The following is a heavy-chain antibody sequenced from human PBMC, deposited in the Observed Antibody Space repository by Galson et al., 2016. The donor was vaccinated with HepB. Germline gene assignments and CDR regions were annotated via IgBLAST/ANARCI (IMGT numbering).Heavy chain of an antibody. V-gene: IGHV3-48*02. CDR2: LSSSSFSSSGSTI. Sequence: SLRLSCAASGFTFSDYSMNWVRQAPGMGQEWISLLSSSSFSSSGSTIYYADSVKGRFTISRDNAKNSLYLQMNSLRDEDTAVYYCARGGGTSSYYYWGMDVWGQGTTVTVSS. CDR3: ARGGGTSSYYYWGMDV. CDR1: GFTFSDYS. J-gene: IGHJ6*02. D-gene: IGHD1-14*01.